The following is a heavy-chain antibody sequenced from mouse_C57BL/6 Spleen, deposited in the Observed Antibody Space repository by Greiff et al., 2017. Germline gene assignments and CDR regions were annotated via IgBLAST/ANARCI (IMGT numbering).Heavy chain of an antibody. CDR2: IWSGGST. CDR1: GFSLTSYG. D-gene: IGHD1-1*01. Sequence: QVHVKQSGPGLVQPSQSLSITCTVSGFSLTSYGVHWVRQSPGKGLEWLGVIWSGGSTDYNAAFISRLSISKDNSKSQVFFKMNSLQADDTAIYYCARNPLYYGSSSYWYFDVWGTGTTVTVSS. J-gene: IGHJ1*03. V-gene: IGHV2-2*01. CDR3: ARNPLYYGSSSYWYFDV.